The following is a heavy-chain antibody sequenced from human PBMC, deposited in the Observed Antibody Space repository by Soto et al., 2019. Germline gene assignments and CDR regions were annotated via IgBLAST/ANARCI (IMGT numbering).Heavy chain of an antibody. Sequence: QVQLQESGPGLVKPSQTLSLTCTVSGGSISSGGYYWSWIRQHPGKGLEWIGYIYYSGSTYYNPSLKSRVTISVDTSKSQFALKLSSVTAADTAVYYCARERGPEDAFDIWGQGTMVTVSS. CDR3: ARERGPEDAFDI. J-gene: IGHJ3*02. CDR2: IYYSGST. D-gene: IGHD3-10*01. CDR1: GGSISSGGYY. V-gene: IGHV4-31*03.